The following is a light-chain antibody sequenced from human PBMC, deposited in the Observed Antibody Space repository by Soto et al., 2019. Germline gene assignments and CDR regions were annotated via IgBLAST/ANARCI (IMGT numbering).Light chain of an antibody. CDR3: GTWDSSLSAYV. J-gene: IGLJ1*01. V-gene: IGLV1-51*01. CDR1: TFNIGKNY. Sequence: QSVLTQPPSESAAPGQKVTISCSGRTFNIGKNYVSWYQQLPGTAPKLLIYDNDKRPSGMTDRFSGSKSGTSATLGITGLQPGDEGDYYCGTWDSSLSAYVFGTGTKLTVL. CDR2: DND.